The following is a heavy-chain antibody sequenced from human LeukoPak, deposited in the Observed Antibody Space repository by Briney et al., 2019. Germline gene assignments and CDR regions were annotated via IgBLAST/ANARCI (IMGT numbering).Heavy chain of an antibody. CDR3: AKAASSSWPSYYYGMDV. J-gene: IGHJ6*02. CDR2: ISSDGSNI. D-gene: IGHD6-13*01. CDR1: GFTFSSYA. Sequence: PGRSLRLSCAASGFTFSSYAMHWVRQAPGKGLEWVAVISSDGSNIYYADSVKGRFTISRDNSNNTLFLQMNSLRVEDTAVYYCAKAASSSWPSYYYGMDVWGQGTTVTVSS. V-gene: IGHV3-30-3*01.